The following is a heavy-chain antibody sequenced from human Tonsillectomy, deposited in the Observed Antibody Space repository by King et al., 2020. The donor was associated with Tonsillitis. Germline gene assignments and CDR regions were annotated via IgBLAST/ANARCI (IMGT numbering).Heavy chain of an antibody. V-gene: IGHV4-30-4*01. CDR1: GGSISSGDYY. Sequence: QVQLQESGPGLVKPSQTLSLTCTVSGGSISSGDYYWSWIRQPPGKGLEWIGYISYIGSTYYNPSLKSRLTISVDTSKNQFSLKLSSVTAADTAVYYCARVWWYNWNDVRWFDPWGQGTLVTVSS. D-gene: IGHD1-1*01. J-gene: IGHJ5*02. CDR3: ARVWWYNWNDVRWFDP. CDR2: ISYIGST.